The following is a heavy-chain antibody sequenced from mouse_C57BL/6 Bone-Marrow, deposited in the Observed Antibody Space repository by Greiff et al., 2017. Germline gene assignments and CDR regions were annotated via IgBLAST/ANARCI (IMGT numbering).Heavy chain of an antibody. CDR1: GFTITDDY. J-gene: IGHJ4*01. V-gene: IGHV14-4*01. CDR3: TKGGMDY. Sequence: VQLQQSGAELVRPGASVKLSCTASGFTITDDYMHWVKQRPEQGLEWIGWIDPENGDTEYASKFQGKATITADTSSNTAYLQLSSLPSEDTAVYYCTKGGMDYWGQGTSVTVSS. CDR2: IDPENGDT.